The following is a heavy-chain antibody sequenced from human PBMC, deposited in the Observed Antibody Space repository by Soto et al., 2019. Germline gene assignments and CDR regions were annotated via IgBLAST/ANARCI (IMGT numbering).Heavy chain of an antibody. J-gene: IGHJ4*02. CDR1: GFTFSSYG. CDR2: IWYDGSYE. V-gene: IGHV3-33*01. CDR3: VRSSSSSSSYFDN. D-gene: IGHD6-6*01. Sequence: QVQLVESGGGVVQPGRSLRLSCAASGFTFSSYGMHWVRQAPGKGLEWVAGIWYDGSYEYYTDSVRGRFTISRDNSKNTLYLQMNSLRAEDTAVYYCVRSSSSSSSYFDNWGQGTLVTVSS.